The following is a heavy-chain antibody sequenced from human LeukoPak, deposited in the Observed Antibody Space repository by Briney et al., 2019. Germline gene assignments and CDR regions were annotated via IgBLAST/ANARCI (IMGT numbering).Heavy chain of an antibody. D-gene: IGHD4-11*01. CDR3: AREDPLQYYFDY. CDR2: IIPIFGTA. Sequence: ASVKVSCKASGGTFSSYAISWVRQAPGQGLERMGGIIPIFGTANYAQKFQGRVTITTDESTSTAYMELSSLRSEDTAVYYCAREDPLQYYFDYWGQGTLVTVSS. CDR1: GGTFSSYA. J-gene: IGHJ4*02. V-gene: IGHV1-69*05.